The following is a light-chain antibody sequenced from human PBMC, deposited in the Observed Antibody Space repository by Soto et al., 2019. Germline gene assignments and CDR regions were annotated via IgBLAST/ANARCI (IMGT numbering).Light chain of an antibody. CDR2: DAS. V-gene: IGKV3-11*01. Sequence: EIVLTQSPATLSLSPGERATLSCRASQSLSSHLAWYQQKPGRAPRLLIYDASNRATGIPARFSGSESGTDFTLTISSLEPEDFAVYYCQQRRNWPLITFGQGTRLEIK. CDR3: QQRRNWPLIT. J-gene: IGKJ5*01. CDR1: QSLSSH.